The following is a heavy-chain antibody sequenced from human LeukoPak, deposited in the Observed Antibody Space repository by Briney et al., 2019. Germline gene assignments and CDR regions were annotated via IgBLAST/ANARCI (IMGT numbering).Heavy chain of an antibody. J-gene: IGHJ6*02. V-gene: IGHV1-2*02. Sequence: GASVKVSCKASGYTFTGYYMHWVRQAPGQGLEWMGWINPNSGGTNYAQKFQGRVTMTEDTSTDTAYMELSSLRSEDTAVYYCATEGGSVVPAASRPNRPKVLYYYGMDVWGQGTTVTVSS. CDR2: INPNSGGT. CDR1: GYTFTGYY. D-gene: IGHD2-2*01. CDR3: ATEGGSVVPAASRPNRPKVLYYYGMDV.